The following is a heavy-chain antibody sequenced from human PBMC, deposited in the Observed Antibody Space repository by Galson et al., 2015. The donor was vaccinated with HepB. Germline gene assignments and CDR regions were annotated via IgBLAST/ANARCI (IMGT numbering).Heavy chain of an antibody. V-gene: IGHV1-46*01. D-gene: IGHD6-19*01. CDR3: ARVLVEAVAGNGDFDI. CDR2: INPSGGST. Sequence: SVKVSCKASGYTFTSYYMHWVRQAPGQGLEWMGIINPSGGSTSYAQKFQGRVTMTRDTSTSTVYMELSSRRSEDTAVYYCARVLVEAVAGNGDFDIWGQGTMVTVSS. CDR1: GYTFTSYY. J-gene: IGHJ3*02.